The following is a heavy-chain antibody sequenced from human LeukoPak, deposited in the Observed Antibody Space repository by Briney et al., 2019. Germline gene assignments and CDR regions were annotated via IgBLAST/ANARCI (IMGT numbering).Heavy chain of an antibody. CDR1: GGSISTYF. CDR3: ARSTVVTSGSYYNPQPFEY. V-gene: IGHV4-59*01. Sequence: SSETLSLTCTVSGGSISTYFWSWIRQPPGKGLEWIGYVYYSGSTNYNPSLKSRVTILVDTSKNQFSLKLTSVTAADTAVYYCARSTVVTSGSYYNPQPFEYWGQGTLVIVSS. J-gene: IGHJ4*02. D-gene: IGHD3-10*01. CDR2: VYYSGST.